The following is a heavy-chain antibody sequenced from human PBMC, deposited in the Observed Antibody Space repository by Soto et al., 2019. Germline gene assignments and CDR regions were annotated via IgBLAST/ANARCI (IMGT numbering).Heavy chain of an antibody. D-gene: IGHD1-20*01. J-gene: IGHJ5*01. V-gene: IGHV1-8*01. Sequence: QVQLVQSGAEVKTPGASVKVSCKASGYTFATYDMNWVRQAPGQGLEWMGWMNPNSGNTGYAQKFQGRLTMTRDTALSVAPMELSSLRNEATSVYYCAITDAYNFNGLDSWGQGTLVTVSA. CDR1: GYTFATYD. CDR2: MNPNSGNT. CDR3: AITDAYNFNGLDS.